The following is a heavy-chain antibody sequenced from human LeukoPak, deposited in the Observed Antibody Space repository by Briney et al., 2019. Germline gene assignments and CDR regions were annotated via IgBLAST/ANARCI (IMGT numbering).Heavy chain of an antibody. CDR1: GFTFSSYS. J-gene: IGHJ3*02. CDR3: ARERDYYDSSGYLDAFDI. CDR2: INWNGGST. Sequence: GGSLRLSWAASGFTFSSYSMNWVRQAPGKGLEWVSGINWNGGSTGYADSVKGRFTISRDNAKNSLYLQMNSLRAEDTALYYCARERDYYDSSGYLDAFDIWGQGTMVTVSS. V-gene: IGHV3-20*04. D-gene: IGHD3-22*01.